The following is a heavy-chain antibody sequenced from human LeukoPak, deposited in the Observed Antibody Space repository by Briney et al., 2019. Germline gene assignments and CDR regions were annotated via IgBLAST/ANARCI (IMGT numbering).Heavy chain of an antibody. CDR3: AKETSATVIILYYFDY. J-gene: IGHJ4*02. CDR1: GFTFSSYA. CDR2: IIGSGGST. V-gene: IGHV3-23*01. D-gene: IGHD4-17*01. Sequence: GGSLRLSCAASGFTFSSYAMSWVRQAPGKGLEWVSAIIGSGGSTYYADSVKGRSTISRDNSKDTLYLQMNSLRAEDTAVYYCAKETSATVIILYYFDYWGQGTLVTVSS.